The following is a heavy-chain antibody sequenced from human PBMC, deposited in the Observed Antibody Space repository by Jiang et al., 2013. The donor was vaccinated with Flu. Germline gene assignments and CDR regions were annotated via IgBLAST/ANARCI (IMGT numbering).Heavy chain of an antibody. V-gene: IGHV3-30*02. CDR1: GFTFSNYG. D-gene: IGHD2-8*02. CDR2: LRYDGSNE. Sequence: QLVESGGGVVQPGESLRLSCVASGFTFSNYGMHWIHQAPGKGLEWVAFLRYDGSNENYVDSVKGRFTISRDNSKNTLYLQMNSLRAEDTAVYYCATTTGGYWGQGTLVTVSS. CDR3: ATTTGGY. J-gene: IGHJ4*02.